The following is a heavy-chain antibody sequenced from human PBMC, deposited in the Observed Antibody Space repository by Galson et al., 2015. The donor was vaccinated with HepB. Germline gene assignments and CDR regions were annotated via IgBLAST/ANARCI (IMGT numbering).Heavy chain of an antibody. CDR2: IKQGGSEK. D-gene: IGHD2-2*02. CDR3: AIGSRSTICYKV. Sequence: SLRLSCAASGFTFSNYWMSWVRQAPGKGLEWVATIKQGGSEKNYADSVKGRFTISRDNAKNSLYLQMDSLRAEDTAVYYCAIGSRSTICYKVWGQGTLVTVST. CDR1: GFTFSNYW. V-gene: IGHV3-7*03. J-gene: IGHJ4*02.